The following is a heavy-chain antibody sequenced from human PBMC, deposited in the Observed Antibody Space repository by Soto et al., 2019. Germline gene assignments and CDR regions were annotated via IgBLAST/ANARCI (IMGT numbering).Heavy chain of an antibody. V-gene: IGHV3-30-3*01. CDR1: GFPFSRCA. CDR3: AAELGNSGYDGHDY. CDR2: IIYDGSDK. D-gene: IGHD5-12*01. J-gene: IGHJ4*02. Sequence: QVQLVESGGGVVQPGTSLRLSCAASGFPFSRCAMHWVRQAPGKGLEWVAVIIYDGSDKYYADSVQGRFTISRDNSKNTLYLQMNSLGPEDTAVYYCAAELGNSGYDGHDYWGQGTLVTVSS.